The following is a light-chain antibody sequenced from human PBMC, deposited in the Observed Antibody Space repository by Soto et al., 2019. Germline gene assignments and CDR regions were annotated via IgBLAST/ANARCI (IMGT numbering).Light chain of an antibody. CDR1: NSDVGGYNY. V-gene: IGLV2-14*01. J-gene: IGLJ3*02. CDR3: SSYTTSPNWL. CDR2: EVS. Sequence: QSALTQPASVSGSPGQSIAISCTGTNSDVGGYNYVSWYQHHPGKSPKLMIYEVSNRPSGVSNRFSGSKSGNTASLTISGLQAEDEADYSCSSYTTSPNWLFGGGTKLTVL.